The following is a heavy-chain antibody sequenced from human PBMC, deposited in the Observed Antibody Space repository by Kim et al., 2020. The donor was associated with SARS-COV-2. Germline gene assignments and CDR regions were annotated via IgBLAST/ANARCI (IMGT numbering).Heavy chain of an antibody. CDR1: GYTLTELS. CDR2: FDPEDGET. V-gene: IGHV1-24*01. D-gene: IGHD4-17*01. Sequence: ASVKVSCKVSGYTLTELSMHWVRQAPGKGLEWMGGFDPEDGETIYAQKFQGRVTMTEDTSTDTAYMELSSLRSEDTAVYYCATATTVTTIGWFDPWGQGTLVTVSS. J-gene: IGHJ5*02. CDR3: ATATTVTTIGWFDP.